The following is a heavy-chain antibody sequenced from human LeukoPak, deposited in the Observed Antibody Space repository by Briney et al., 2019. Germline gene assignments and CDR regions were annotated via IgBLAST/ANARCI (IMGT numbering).Heavy chain of an antibody. J-gene: IGHJ6*03. V-gene: IGHV3-30*03. CDR2: ISYDGSKR. CDR1: GFTFNSYG. D-gene: IGHD3-16*01. CDR3: ATERAGERPRPLLSYYYMDV. Sequence: PGGSLRLSCVTSGFTFNSYGFYWVRQAPGKGLEWVAVISYDGSKRYYADSVKGRFTISRDNAKNSLYLQMNSLRAEDTAVYYCATERAGERPRPLLSYYYMDVWGKGTTVTISS.